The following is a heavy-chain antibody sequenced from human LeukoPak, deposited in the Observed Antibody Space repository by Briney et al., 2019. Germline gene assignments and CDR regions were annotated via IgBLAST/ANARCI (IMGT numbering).Heavy chain of an antibody. V-gene: IGHV3-64*04. CDR3: ARDRMGSGSGYDPMY. CDR1: GFTFSSYA. Sequence: GGSLRLSGSASGFTFSSYAMHWVRQAPGKGLEYVSAISSNGGSTYYADSVKGRFTISRDNAKNSLYLQMNSLRAEDTAVYYCARDRMGSGSGYDPMYWGQGTLVTVSS. D-gene: IGHD5-12*01. J-gene: IGHJ4*02. CDR2: ISSNGGST.